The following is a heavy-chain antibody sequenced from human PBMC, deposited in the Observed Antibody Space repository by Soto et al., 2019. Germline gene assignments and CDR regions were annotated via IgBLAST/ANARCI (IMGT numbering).Heavy chain of an antibody. J-gene: IGHJ6*02. Sequence: GGSLRLSCAASGFTFSSQPMSWVRQAPGKGLEWVAAIAESGGGAAYADSVKGRFTISRDNAKNSLYLQMNSLRDEDTAVYYCARDHTGRYFDWLSYGMDVWGQGTTVTVSS. CDR3: ARDHTGRYFDWLSYGMDV. V-gene: IGHV3-23*01. CDR1: GFTFSSQP. D-gene: IGHD3-9*01. CDR2: IAESGGGA.